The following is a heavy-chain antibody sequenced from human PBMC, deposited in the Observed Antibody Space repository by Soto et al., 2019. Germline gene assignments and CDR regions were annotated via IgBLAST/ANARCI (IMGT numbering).Heavy chain of an antibody. J-gene: IGHJ6*03. V-gene: IGHV1-18*01. CDR1: VYTFTSYG. CDR3: ARDRRYGSGSYAYYYYYMDV. Sequence: GASVEVCCKASVYTFTSYGMRWVRQAPGQGLEWMGWISAYNGNTNYAQKPQGRVTITADKSTSTAYMELSSLRSEDTAVYYCARDRRYGSGSYAYYYYYMDVWGKGTTVTVSS. CDR2: ISAYNGNT. D-gene: IGHD3-10*01.